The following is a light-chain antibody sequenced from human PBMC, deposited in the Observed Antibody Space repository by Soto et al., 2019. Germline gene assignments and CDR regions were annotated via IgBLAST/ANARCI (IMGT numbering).Light chain of an antibody. CDR2: DVT. CDR3: SSHTSSGMRV. V-gene: IGLV2-14*03. CDR1: SSDVGAYDY. Sequence: QSALTQPASVSGSLGQSITISCTRTSSDVGAYDYVSWYQQYPGKVPKLIIYDVTYRPSGVSNRFSGSKSGNTASLTISGLRAEDETDYYCSSHTSSGMRVFGTGTKLTVL. J-gene: IGLJ1*01.